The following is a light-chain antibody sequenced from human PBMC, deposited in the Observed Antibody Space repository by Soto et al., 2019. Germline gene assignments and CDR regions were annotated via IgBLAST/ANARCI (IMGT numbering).Light chain of an antibody. CDR1: SSDVGNYNL. CDR3: WSYAVGRTYV. Sequence: LTQPASVSGSPGQSITISCTGSSSDVGNYNLVSWYQQHPGKAPKLMIYEDTKWPSGVSNRFSGSKSGNTAYLTISGLQAEDEADYYCWSYAVGRTYVFGTGTKLTVL. CDR2: EDT. J-gene: IGLJ1*01. V-gene: IGLV2-23*01.